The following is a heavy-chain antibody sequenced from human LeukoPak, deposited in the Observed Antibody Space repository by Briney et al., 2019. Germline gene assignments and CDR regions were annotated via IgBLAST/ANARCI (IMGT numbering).Heavy chain of an antibody. J-gene: IGHJ4*02. CDR2: IYYSGSS. D-gene: IGHD5-24*01. CDR1: GGSINNGGYY. CDR3: ARNRDGYNSFDY. Sequence: PSETLSLTCTVSGGSINNGGYYWSWVRQHPGKGLEWIGYIYYSGSSYYNPSLRSRVTISVDTSKNHFSLKLSSVTAADTAVYYCARNRDGYNSFDYWGQGTLVTVSS. V-gene: IGHV4-31*03.